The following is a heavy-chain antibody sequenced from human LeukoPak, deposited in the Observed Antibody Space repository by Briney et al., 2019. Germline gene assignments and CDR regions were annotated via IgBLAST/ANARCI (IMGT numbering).Heavy chain of an antibody. CDR2: INPNSGGT. CDR3: ARDKDQSGYSSGWYWFDP. CDR1: GYTFTGYY. D-gene: IGHD6-19*01. Sequence: ASVKVSCKASGYTFTGYYMHWVRQAPGQGLEWMGWINPNSGGTNYAQKFQGRVTMTRDTSISTAYMELSRLRSDDTAVYYCARDKDQSGYSSGWYWFDPWGQGTLVTVSS. V-gene: IGHV1-2*02. J-gene: IGHJ5*02.